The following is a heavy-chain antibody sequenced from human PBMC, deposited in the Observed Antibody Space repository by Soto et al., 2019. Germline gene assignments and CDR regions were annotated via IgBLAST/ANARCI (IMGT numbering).Heavy chain of an antibody. Sequence: KAXETLSLTCTVYGASFSGYYWSWIRQPPGKGLEWIGEINHSGSTNYNPSLKSRVTISVDTSKNQFSLKLSSVTAADTAVYYCARGHPRYCSSTRCRLFGYWGQGTLVTVYS. J-gene: IGHJ4*02. D-gene: IGHD2-2*01. CDR1: GASFSGYY. CDR2: INHSGST. CDR3: ARGHPRYCSSTRCRLFGY. V-gene: IGHV4-34*01.